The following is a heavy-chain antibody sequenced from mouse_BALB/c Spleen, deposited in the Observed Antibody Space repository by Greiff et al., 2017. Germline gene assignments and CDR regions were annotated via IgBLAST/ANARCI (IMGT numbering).Heavy chain of an antibody. V-gene: IGHV14-4*02. CDR1: GFNIKDYY. Sequence: VHVKQSGAELVRSGASVKLSCTASGFNIKDYYMHWVKQRPEQGLEWIGWIDPENGDTEYAPKFQGKATMTADTSSNTAYLQLSSLTSEDTAVYYCNAWSNYGFAYWGQGTLVTVSA. CDR3: NAWSNYGFAY. CDR2: IDPENGDT. D-gene: IGHD2-5*01. J-gene: IGHJ3*01.